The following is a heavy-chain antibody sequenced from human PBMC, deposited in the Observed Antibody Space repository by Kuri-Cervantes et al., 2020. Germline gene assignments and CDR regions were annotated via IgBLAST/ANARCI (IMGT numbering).Heavy chain of an antibody. CDR3: ARHWNRNNGGAFDI. Sequence: ESLKISCTVSGGSISSYYWSWIRQPAGKGLEWIGRIYTSGSTNYNPSLKSRVTISVDTSKNQFSLKLSSVTAADTAVYYCARHWNRNNGGAFDIWGQGTMVTVSS. CDR2: IYTSGST. CDR1: GGSISSYY. J-gene: IGHJ3*02. V-gene: IGHV4-4*07. D-gene: IGHD1-14*01.